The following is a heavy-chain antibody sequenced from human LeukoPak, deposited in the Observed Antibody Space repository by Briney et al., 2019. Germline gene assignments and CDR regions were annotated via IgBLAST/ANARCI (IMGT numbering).Heavy chain of an antibody. CDR2: ISAYNGNT. CDR1: GYTFTSYG. D-gene: IGHD3-10*01. Sequence: GASVKVSCKASGYTFTSYGISWVQQAPGQGLEWMGWISAYNGNTNYAQKLQGRVTMTTDTSTSTAYMELRSLRSDDTAVYYCARAVWFGELFRVFDYWGQGTLVTVSS. V-gene: IGHV1-18*01. J-gene: IGHJ4*02. CDR3: ARAVWFGELFRVFDY.